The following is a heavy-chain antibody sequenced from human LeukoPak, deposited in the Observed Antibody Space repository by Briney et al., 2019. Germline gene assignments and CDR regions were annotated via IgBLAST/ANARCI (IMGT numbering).Heavy chain of an antibody. J-gene: IGHJ5*02. CDR1: GYTFTGYY. V-gene: IGHV1-2*02. D-gene: IGHD3-10*01. Sequence: GASVKVSCKASGYTFTGYYMHWVRQAPGQGLEWMGWINPNSGGTNYAQKFQGRVTMTRDTSISTAYMELSRLRSDDTAVYYCARAHLPMVRGVYNWFDPWGQGTLVTVSS. CDR2: INPNSGGT. CDR3: ARAHLPMVRGVYNWFDP.